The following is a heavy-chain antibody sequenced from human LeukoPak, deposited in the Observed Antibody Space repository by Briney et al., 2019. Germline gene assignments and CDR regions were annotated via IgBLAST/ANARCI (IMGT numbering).Heavy chain of an antibody. CDR2: IIPIFGTG. CDR1: GGTFSSYA. J-gene: IGHJ4*02. D-gene: IGHD4-11*01. Sequence: ASVKVSCKASGGTFSSYAISWVRQAPGQGLEWRGGIIPIFGTGNYAQKFQGRVTITADESTSTAYMELSSLRSEDTAVYYCARDGTVTTKPLDYWGQGTLVTVSS. CDR3: ARDGTVTTKPLDY. V-gene: IGHV1-69*13.